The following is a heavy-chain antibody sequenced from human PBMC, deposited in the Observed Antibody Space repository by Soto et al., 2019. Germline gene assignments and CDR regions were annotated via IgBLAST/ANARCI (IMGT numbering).Heavy chain of an antibody. J-gene: IGHJ4*02. D-gene: IGHD3-10*01. CDR1: GFTFSSYS. CDR2: ISSSSSTI. V-gene: IGHV3-48*01. CDR3: ASFGGSGSYSFDY. Sequence: GGSLRLSCAASGFTFSSYSVNWVRQAPGKGLEWVSYISSSSSTIYYADSVKGRFTISRDNAKNSLYLQMNSLRAEDTAVYYCASFGGSGSYSFDYWGQGTLVTVSS.